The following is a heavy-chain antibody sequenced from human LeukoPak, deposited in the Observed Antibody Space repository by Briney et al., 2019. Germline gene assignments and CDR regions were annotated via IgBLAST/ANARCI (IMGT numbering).Heavy chain of an antibody. CDR1: GFTFSSYS. J-gene: IGHJ4*02. CDR3: ARRDDLSSSYDY. CDR2: ISSSSSYI. V-gene: IGHV3-21*01. D-gene: IGHD6-13*01. Sequence: GGSLRLSCAASGFTFSSYSMNWVRQAPGKGLEGVSSISSSSSYIYYADSVKGRFTISRDNAKNSLYLQMNSLRAEDTAVYYCARRDDLSSSYDYWGQGTLVTVSS.